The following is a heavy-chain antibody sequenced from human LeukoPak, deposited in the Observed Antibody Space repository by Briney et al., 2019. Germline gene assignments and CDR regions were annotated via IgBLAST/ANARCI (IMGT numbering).Heavy chain of an antibody. V-gene: IGHV1-2*02. CDR1: GYTFIEYH. CDR3: ARDRVGEAAPGVLDF. Sequence: ASVKVSCKASGYTFIEYHLHWVRQAPGQGLEGMGWINPSNGVTNFAQTFRGRVALTRDTSIDTVYMDLTSLKFDDTAVYHCARDRVGEAAPGVLDFWGQGTLVIVSS. J-gene: IGHJ4*02. D-gene: IGHD2-8*01. CDR2: INPSNGVT.